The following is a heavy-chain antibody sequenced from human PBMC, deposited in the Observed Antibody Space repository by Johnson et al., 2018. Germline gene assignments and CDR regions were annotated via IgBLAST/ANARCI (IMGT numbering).Heavy chain of an antibody. CDR2: ISSSSSYI. Sequence: VQLVESGGGLVKPGGSLRLSCAASGFTFSSYSMNWVRQAPGKGLEWVSSISSSSSYIYYADSVKGRFTISRDNAKNSLYLQMNSLGAEETAVYYCARDVVVPAAIAFYYYYGMDVWGQGTTVTVSS. V-gene: IGHV3-21*01. CDR1: GFTFSSYS. CDR3: ARDVVVPAAIAFYYYYGMDV. J-gene: IGHJ6*02. D-gene: IGHD2-2*01.